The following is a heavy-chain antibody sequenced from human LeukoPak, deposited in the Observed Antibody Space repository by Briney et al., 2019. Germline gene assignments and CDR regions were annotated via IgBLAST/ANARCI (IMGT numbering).Heavy chain of an antibody. J-gene: IGHJ5*02. D-gene: IGHD1-26*01. CDR1: GFTFSSYS. CDR3: ARAGSGRSPDWFDP. V-gene: IGHV3-21*01. Sequence: PGGSLRLSCAASGFTFSSYSMNWVRQALGKGLEWVSSISSSSSYIYYADSVKGRFTISRDNAKNSLYLQMNSLRAEDTAVYYCARAGSGRSPDWFDPWGQGTLVTVSS. CDR2: ISSSSSYI.